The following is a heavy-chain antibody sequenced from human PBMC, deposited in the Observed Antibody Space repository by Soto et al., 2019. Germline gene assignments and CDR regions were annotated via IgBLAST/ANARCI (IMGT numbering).Heavy chain of an antibody. V-gene: IGHV1-18*01. CDR1: GYTFITYG. J-gene: IGHJ4*02. Sequence: QVHLVQSGAEVKKPGASVKVSCEASGYTFITYGIRWVRQAPGQGLEWMGWITPYNGKTNYAQKVQDRVTMTTDTSTGTAYLELRSLGSDDSAVYYCARDTSHYFDHWGQGTLVTVSS. CDR3: ARDTSHYFDH. D-gene: IGHD2-2*01. CDR2: ITPYNGKT.